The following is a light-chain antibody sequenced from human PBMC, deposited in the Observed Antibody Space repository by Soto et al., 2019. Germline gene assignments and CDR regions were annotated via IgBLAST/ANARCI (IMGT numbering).Light chain of an antibody. J-gene: IGKJ4*01. Sequence: IVMTQSPATLPLSPGERATLSCRASQSVSSNLAWYQQKPGQAPRFLIYGASTRATGIPARFSGSGSGTEFTLTISSLQSEDFAVYYCQQYDNWPLTFGGGTKVDIK. CDR2: GAS. CDR3: QQYDNWPLT. CDR1: QSVSSN. V-gene: IGKV3-15*01.